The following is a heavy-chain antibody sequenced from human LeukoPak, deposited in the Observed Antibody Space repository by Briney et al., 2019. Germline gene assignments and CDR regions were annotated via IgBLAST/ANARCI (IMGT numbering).Heavy chain of an antibody. Sequence: GGSLRLSCAASGFTFDDYAMHWVRQAPGKGLEWVSGISWNSGSIGYADSVKGRFTISRDNSKNTLYLQMNSLRAEDTAVYYCAKGTVSSLGAFDIWGQGTMVTVSS. CDR2: ISWNSGSI. CDR3: AKGTVSSLGAFDI. D-gene: IGHD1-14*01. CDR1: GFTFDDYA. J-gene: IGHJ3*02. V-gene: IGHV3-9*01.